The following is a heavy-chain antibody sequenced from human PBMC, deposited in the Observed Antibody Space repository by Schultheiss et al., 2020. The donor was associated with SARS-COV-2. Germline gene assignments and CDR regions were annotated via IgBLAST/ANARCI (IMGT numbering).Heavy chain of an antibody. CDR1: GFTFSSYS. V-gene: IGHV3-48*01. CDR2: ISSSSSII. Sequence: GSLRLSCAASGFTFSSYSMNWIRQAPGKGLEWVSYISSSSSIIYYADTVKGRFTISRDNAKNSRYLQMKSLRAEDTAVYYCARAAELGPTGYMDVWGKGTTVTVSS. J-gene: IGHJ6*03. CDR3: ARAAELGPTGYMDV. D-gene: IGHD7-27*01.